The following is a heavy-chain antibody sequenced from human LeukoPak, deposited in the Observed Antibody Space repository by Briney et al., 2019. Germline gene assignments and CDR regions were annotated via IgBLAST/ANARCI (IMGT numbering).Heavy chain of an antibody. V-gene: IGHV1-46*01. Sequence: ASVKVSCKASGYTFTSYYMHWVRQAPGQGLEWMGIISPSGGSTSYAQKFQGRVTMTRDTSTSTVYMELSSLRSEDTAVYYCAREDAYSGSYSWFDPWGQGTLVTVSS. J-gene: IGHJ5*02. D-gene: IGHD1-26*01. CDR2: ISPSGGST. CDR3: AREDAYSGSYSWFDP. CDR1: GYTFTSYY.